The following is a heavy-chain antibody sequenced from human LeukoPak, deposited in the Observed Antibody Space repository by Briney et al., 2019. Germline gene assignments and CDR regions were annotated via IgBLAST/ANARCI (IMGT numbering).Heavy chain of an antibody. V-gene: IGHV3-7*01. CDR1: GFTFDDYV. J-gene: IGHJ3*02. CDR2: IRQDGSEI. CDR3: AREAI. Sequence: PGGSLRLSCAASGFTFDDYVMHWVRQAPGKGLEWVANIRQDGSEIYYVDSVKGRFTISRDNAKNSLYLQMNSLRVEDTAVYYCAREAIWGQGTMVTVSS.